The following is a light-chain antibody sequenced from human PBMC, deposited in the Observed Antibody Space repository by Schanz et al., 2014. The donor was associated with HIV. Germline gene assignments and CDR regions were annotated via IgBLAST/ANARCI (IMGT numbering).Light chain of an antibody. CDR2: GAS. V-gene: IGKV3-20*01. Sequence: EIVLTQSPGSLSLSPGERATLSCGASPRLSSSYLAWYQQKPGLAPRLLIYGASSRATGVPDRFSGTGSGTDFTLTISRLEPDDVAVYYCHHYGDSRGTFGGGTEVDI. CDR1: PRLSSSY. CDR3: HHYGDSRGT. J-gene: IGKJ4*02.